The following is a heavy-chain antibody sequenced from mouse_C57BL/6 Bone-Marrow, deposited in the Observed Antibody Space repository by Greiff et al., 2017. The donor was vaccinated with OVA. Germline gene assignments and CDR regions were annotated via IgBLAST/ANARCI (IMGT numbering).Heavy chain of an antibody. J-gene: IGHJ4*01. Sequence: VQLKESGSELRSPGSSVKLSCKDFDSEVFPIAYMSWVRQKPGHGFEWIGGILPSIGRTIYGEKFEDKATLDADTLSNTAYLELNSLTSEDSAIYYCARTAYYSNYYAMDYWGQGTSVTVSS. V-gene: IGHV15-2*01. CDR2: ILPSIGRT. CDR3: ARTAYYSNYYAMDY. D-gene: IGHD2-5*01. CDR1: DSEVFPIAY.